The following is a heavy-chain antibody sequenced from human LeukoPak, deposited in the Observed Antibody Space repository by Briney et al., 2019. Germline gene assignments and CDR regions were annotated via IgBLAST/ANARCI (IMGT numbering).Heavy chain of an antibody. Sequence: SVKVACKASGGTFSSYAISWVRQAPGQGLEWMGGIIPIFGTANYAQKFQGRVTITADESTSTAYMELSSLRSEDTAVYYCARSVDTAMAKFDYWGQGTLVTVSS. J-gene: IGHJ4*02. V-gene: IGHV1-69*13. D-gene: IGHD5-18*01. CDR2: IIPIFGTA. CDR1: GGTFSSYA. CDR3: ARSVDTAMAKFDY.